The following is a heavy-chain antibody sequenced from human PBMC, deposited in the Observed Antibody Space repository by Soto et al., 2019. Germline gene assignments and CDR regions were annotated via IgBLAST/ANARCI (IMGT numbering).Heavy chain of an antibody. Sequence: GGSLRLSCAASGFTFSDHYMDWVRQAPGKGLEWVGRTRNKANSYTTEYAASVKGRFTISRDDSKNSLYLQMNSLKTEDTAVYYCARSDSGYDLVYYFDYWGQGTLVTVSS. D-gene: IGHD5-12*01. J-gene: IGHJ4*02. CDR3: ARSDSGYDLVYYFDY. V-gene: IGHV3-72*01. CDR2: TRNKANSYTT. CDR1: GFTFSDHY.